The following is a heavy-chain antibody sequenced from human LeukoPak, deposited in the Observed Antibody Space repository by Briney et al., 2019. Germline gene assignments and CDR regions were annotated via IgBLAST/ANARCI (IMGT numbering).Heavy chain of an antibody. J-gene: IGHJ6*03. V-gene: IGHV1-69*04. CDR1: GYTFTGYY. CDR2: IIPILGIA. D-gene: IGHD4-17*01. Sequence: SVKVSCKASGYTFTGYYMHWVRQAPGQGLEWMGRIIPILGIANYAQMFQGRVTITADKSTSTAYMELSSLRSEDTAVYYCARGDYGDYYYMDVWGKGTTVTVSS. CDR3: ARGDYGDYYYMDV.